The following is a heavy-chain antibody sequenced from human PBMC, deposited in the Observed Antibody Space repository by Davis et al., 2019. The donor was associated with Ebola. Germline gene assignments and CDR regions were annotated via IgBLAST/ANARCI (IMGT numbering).Heavy chain of an antibody. D-gene: IGHD5-12*01. CDR1: GDSISSSNW. CDR2: INHSGST. V-gene: IGHV4-4*02. Sequence: GSLRLSCAVSGDSISSSNWWSWVCQPPGKGLEWIGEINHSGSTNYNPSLKSRVTISVDTSKNQFSLKLSSVTAADTAVYYCARKRGYSGYDRFDYWGQGTLVTVSS. J-gene: IGHJ4*02. CDR3: ARKRGYSGYDRFDY.